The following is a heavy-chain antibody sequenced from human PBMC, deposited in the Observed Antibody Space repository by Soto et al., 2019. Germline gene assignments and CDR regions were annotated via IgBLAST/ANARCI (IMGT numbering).Heavy chain of an antibody. V-gene: IGHV3-33*01. J-gene: IGHJ6*02. CDR3: ARDIGAAAGNYGMDV. CDR1: GFTFSSYG. Sequence: PGGSLRLSCAASGFTFSSYGMHWVRQAPGKGLEWVAVIWYDGSNKYYADSVKGRFTISRDNSKNTLYLQMNSLRAEDTAVYYCARDIGAAAGNYGMDVWGQGTTVTVSS. CDR2: IWYDGSNK. D-gene: IGHD6-13*01.